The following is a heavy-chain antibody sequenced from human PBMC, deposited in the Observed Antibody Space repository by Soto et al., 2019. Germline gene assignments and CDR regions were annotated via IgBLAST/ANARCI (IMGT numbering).Heavy chain of an antibody. CDR3: AAYHDSRRDYYYGMDV. V-gene: IGHV5-10-1*01. J-gene: IGHJ6*02. CDR2: IDPSDSYT. CDR1: GDSFTSDC. Sequence: HGESLKNSCKGSGDSFTSDCISWVRQMPGKGLEWMGRIDPSDSYTNYSPSFQGHVTISADKSISTAYLQWSSLKASDTAMYYCAAYHDSRRDYYYGMDVWGQGTKVTGSS. D-gene: IGHD2-2*01.